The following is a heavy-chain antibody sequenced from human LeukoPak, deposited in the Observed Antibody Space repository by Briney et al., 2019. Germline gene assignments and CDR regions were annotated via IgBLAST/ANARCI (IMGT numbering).Heavy chain of an antibody. CDR2: INPNSGGT. J-gene: IGHJ4*02. CDR3: ARGFAYDTAVDY. V-gene: IGHV1-2*02. D-gene: IGHD3-9*01. CDR1: GYTFTGYY. Sequence: ASVKVSCKASGYTFTGYYMHWVRQAPGQGLEWMGWINPNSGGTNYAQKFQGRVTTTRDTSASTAYMELSSLRSEDTAVYYCARGFAYDTAVDYWGQGTLVTVSS.